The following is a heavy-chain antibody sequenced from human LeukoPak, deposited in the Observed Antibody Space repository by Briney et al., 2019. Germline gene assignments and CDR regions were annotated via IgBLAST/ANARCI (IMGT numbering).Heavy chain of an antibody. V-gene: IGHV3-23*01. D-gene: IGHD6-13*01. CDR3: TTGRVSNDAFDV. Sequence: GGSLRLSCAASGFTFSSYAMSWVRQAPGKGLEWVSAISGSGGSTYYADSVKGRFTISRDNSKNTLYLQMNSLRAEDTAVYYCTTGRVSNDAFDVWGQGTMVTVSS. CDR2: ISGSGGST. CDR1: GFTFSSYA. J-gene: IGHJ3*01.